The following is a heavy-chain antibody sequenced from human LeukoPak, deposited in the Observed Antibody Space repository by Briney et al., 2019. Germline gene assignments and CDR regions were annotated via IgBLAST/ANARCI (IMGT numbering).Heavy chain of an antibody. Sequence: KASQTLSLTCTVSGGSISSGGYYWSWIRQPPGKGLEWIGYIYHSGSTYYNPSLKSRVTISVDRSKNQFSLKLSSVTAADTAVYYCARDEAPSGGPVTAFDIWGQGTMVTVSS. D-gene: IGHD3-10*01. CDR3: ARDEAPSGGPVTAFDI. V-gene: IGHV4-30-2*01. J-gene: IGHJ3*02. CDR1: GGSISSGGYY. CDR2: IYHSGST.